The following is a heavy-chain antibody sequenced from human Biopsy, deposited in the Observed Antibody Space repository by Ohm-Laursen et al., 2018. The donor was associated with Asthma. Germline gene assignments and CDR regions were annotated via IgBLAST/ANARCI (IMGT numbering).Heavy chain of an antibody. CDR1: GFTLRNYG. V-gene: IGHV3-30*18. J-gene: IGHJ4*02. CDR2: ISFDGSNK. D-gene: IGHD1-26*01. CDR3: AKDVFPGWELRRGPDY. Sequence: SLRLSCAASGFTLRNYGRHWVRQAPGKGLDWVAVISFDGSNKNYTDSVKGRFTISRDNSRNTLHLQMNSLRAEDTAVYYCAKDVFPGWELRRGPDYWGQGTLVTVSS.